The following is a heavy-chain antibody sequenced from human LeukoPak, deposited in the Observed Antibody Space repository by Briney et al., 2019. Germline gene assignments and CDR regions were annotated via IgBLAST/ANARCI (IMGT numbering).Heavy chain of an antibody. V-gene: IGHV3-23*01. CDR2: ISGSGGST. CDR3: ARDRFEYSSSEYYYYGMDV. D-gene: IGHD6-6*01. Sequence: PGGSLRLSCAASGFTFSSYAMSWVRQAPGKGLEWVSAISGSGGSTYYADSVKGRFTISRDNSKNTLYLQMNSLRAEDTAVYYCARDRFEYSSSEYYYYGMDVWGQGTTVTVSS. J-gene: IGHJ6*02. CDR1: GFTFSSYA.